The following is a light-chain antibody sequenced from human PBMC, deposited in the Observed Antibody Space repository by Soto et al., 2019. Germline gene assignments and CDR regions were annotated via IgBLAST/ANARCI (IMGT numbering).Light chain of an antibody. CDR1: HHIDAW. V-gene: IGKV1-5*03. CDR2: KAS. J-gene: IGKJ4*01. CDR3: KQHINYPLS. Sequence: IQMTQSPSTLSASVGDRVTITCRASHHIDAWLAWYQQKPGKAPKVLIYKASILESGAPKRFSGSGCGTESTHTLSTLQPDDSAIYYCKQHINYPLSFGGGTKVDIK.